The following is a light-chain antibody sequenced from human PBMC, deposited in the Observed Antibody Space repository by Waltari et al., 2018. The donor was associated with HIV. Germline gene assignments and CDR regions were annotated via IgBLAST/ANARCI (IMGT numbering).Light chain of an antibody. J-gene: IGKJ2*01. CDR3: QQYNSWLVT. V-gene: IGKV3-15*01. CDR2: GAS. Sequence: EIVMTQSSATPSVSPGGSAIPSRRARQSVSSNLAWYQQKPGQAPRLLIYGASTRATGIPARFSGSGSGTEFTLTISSQQSEDFAVYYCQQYNSWLVTFGQGTKLEIK. CDR1: QSVSSN.